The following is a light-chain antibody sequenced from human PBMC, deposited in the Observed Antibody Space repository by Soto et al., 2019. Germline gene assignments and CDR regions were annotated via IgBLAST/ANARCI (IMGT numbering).Light chain of an antibody. CDR2: EVS. J-gene: IGLJ1*01. Sequence: QSVLTQPPSASGSPGQSVTISCTGTSSDVGGYNFVSWYQQHPGKAPKLMIYEVSKRPSGVPDRFSGSKSGNTASLTVSGLQAEDEADYYCVSYTARSSYVFGTGTKLTVL. V-gene: IGLV2-8*01. CDR1: SSDVGGYNF. CDR3: VSYTARSSYV.